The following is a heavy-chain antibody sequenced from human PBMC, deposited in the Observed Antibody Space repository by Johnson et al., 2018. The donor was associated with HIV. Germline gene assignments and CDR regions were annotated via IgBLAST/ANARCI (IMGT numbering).Heavy chain of an antibody. Sequence: QVQLVESGGGVVQPGRSLRLSCAASGFTFSSYAIHWVRQAPGKGLAWVAVISYDGSNKYYADSVKGRFTISRDNSKNTLYLQMHSLRAEDTAVYYCARGRWLQAKSDAFDIWGQGTMVTVSS. J-gene: IGHJ3*02. CDR1: GFTFSSYA. CDR3: ARGRWLQAKSDAFDI. V-gene: IGHV3-30*03. D-gene: IGHD5-24*01. CDR2: ISYDGSNK.